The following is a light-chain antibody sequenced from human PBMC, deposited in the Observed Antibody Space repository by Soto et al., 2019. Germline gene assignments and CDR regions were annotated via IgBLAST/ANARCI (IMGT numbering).Light chain of an antibody. Sequence: EIVLTQSPDTLSLSPGERATLSCRASQSVSNNYLAWYQQKPGQAPRLLIYAASSRATGIPDRFSGSGSGTDFTLTISRLEPEDFAVYYCQQYGSSGTFGQGTKVDIK. CDR1: QSVSNNY. J-gene: IGKJ1*01. CDR3: QQYGSSGT. V-gene: IGKV3-20*01. CDR2: AAS.